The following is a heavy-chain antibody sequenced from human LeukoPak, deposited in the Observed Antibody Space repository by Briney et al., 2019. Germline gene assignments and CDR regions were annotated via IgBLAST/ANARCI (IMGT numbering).Heavy chain of an antibody. D-gene: IGHD3-9*01. Sequence: PSETLSLTCTVSGGSISSGGYYWSWIRQHPGKGLEWIGYIYYSGSTYYNPSLKSRVTISVDTSKNQFSLKLSSVTAADTAVYYCARDIAYYDILTGLKGYYFDYWGQGTLVTVSS. CDR3: ARDIAYYDILTGLKGYYFDY. CDR1: GGSISSGGYY. J-gene: IGHJ4*02. V-gene: IGHV4-31*03. CDR2: IYYSGST.